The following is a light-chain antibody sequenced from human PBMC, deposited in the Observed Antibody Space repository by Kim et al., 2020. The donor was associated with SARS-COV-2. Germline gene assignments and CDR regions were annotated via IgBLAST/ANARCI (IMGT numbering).Light chain of an antibody. CDR2: LAS. CDR1: QTVRSSY. J-gene: IGKJ2*01. CDR3: QQYGSSPFT. V-gene: IGKV3-20*01. Sequence: LAPRERATLSCRASQTVRSSYLAWYQQKPGQAPRLLISLASRRATGIPDRFSGSGSGTDFTLTISRLEPEDFAVYYCQQYGSSPFTFGQGTKLEI.